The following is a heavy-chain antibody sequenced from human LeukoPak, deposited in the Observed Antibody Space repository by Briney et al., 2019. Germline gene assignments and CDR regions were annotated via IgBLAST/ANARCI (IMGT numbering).Heavy chain of an antibody. J-gene: IGHJ5*02. CDR1: GYTFTGYY. D-gene: IGHD3-22*01. CDR3: ARDLFLYYYDSSGYYIDP. Sequence: ASVKVSCKASGYTFTGYYMHWVRQAPGQGLEWMGWTNPNSGGTNYAQKFQGRVTMTRDTSISIAYMELSRLRSDDTAVYYCARDLFLYYYDSSGYYIDPWGQGTLVTVSS. V-gene: IGHV1-2*02. CDR2: TNPNSGGT.